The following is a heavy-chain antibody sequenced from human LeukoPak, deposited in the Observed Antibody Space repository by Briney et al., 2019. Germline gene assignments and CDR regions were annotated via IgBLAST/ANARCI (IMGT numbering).Heavy chain of an antibody. CDR3: ARDFGVFCSGGSCPFDY. J-gene: IGHJ4*02. D-gene: IGHD2-15*01. Sequence: SGGSLRLSCAASGFTFSSYWMSWVRQAQGKGLEWVANIKQDGSEKYYVDSVKGRFTISRDNAKNSLYLQMNSLRAEDTAVYYCARDFGVFCSGGSCPFDYWGQGTLVTVSS. CDR2: IKQDGSEK. V-gene: IGHV3-7*01. CDR1: GFTFSSYW.